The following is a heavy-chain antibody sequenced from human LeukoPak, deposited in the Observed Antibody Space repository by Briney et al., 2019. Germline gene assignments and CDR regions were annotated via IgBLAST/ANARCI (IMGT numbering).Heavy chain of an antibody. D-gene: IGHD1-1*01. CDR2: IYSGGST. CDR3: AGGVYGPTTNY. V-gene: IGHV3-66*01. CDR1: EFSVGSNY. J-gene: IGHJ4*02. Sequence: GGSLRLSCATSEFSVGSNYMTWVRQAPGKGLEWVSLIYSGGSTYYADSVKGRFTISRDNSKNTLYLQMNSLRAEDTAVYYCAGGVYGPTTNYWGQGTLVTVSS.